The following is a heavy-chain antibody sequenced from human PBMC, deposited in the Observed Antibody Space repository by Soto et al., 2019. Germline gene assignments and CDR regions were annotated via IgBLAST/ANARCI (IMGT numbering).Heavy chain of an antibody. CDR1: GFSLSTSGVG. D-gene: IGHD3-10*01. V-gene: IGHV2-5*01. CDR2: IYGNDDK. CDR3: THSGVTYYYGPGNDYAMNH. J-gene: IGHJ4*02. Sequence: QITLKESGPTLVNPTQTLTLTCTFSGFSLSTSGVGVGWIRQPPGKALECLALIYGNDDKRYSPSLKNRLTITNDTSKNQVVITMTNMDPVDTATYYCTHSGVTYYYGPGNDYAMNHWGQGTLVTVSS.